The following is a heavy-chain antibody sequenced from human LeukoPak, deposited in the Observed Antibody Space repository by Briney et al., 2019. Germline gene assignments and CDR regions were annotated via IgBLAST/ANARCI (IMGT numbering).Heavy chain of an antibody. CDR2: ISVRSNYR. CDR1: GYTFSSYS. V-gene: IGHV3-21*01. J-gene: IGHJ4*02. CDR3: VRLRRNSDTSGFYCYYDF. D-gene: IGHD3-22*01. Sequence: PGGSLRLSCLASGYTFSSYSINWVRQAPGKGLEWVSSISVRSNYRYYADSVRGRFRISRDDARDSLYLQMNSLRAEDTAVYYCVRLRRNSDTSGFYCYYDFWGQGTLVTVSS.